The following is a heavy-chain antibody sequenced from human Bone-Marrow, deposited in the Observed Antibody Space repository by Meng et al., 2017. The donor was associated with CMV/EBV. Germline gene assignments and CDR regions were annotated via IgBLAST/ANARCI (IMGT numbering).Heavy chain of an antibody. CDR2: IYYSGST. CDR1: GGPISSSSYY. J-gene: IGHJ5*02. V-gene: IGHV4-39*07. CDR3: ARTKESSSSFAGRWFDP. Sequence: GSLRLSSTVSGGPISSSSYYWGWIRQPPGKGLEWIGSIYYSGSTYYNPSLKSRVTISVDTSKNQFSLKLSSVTAADTAVYYCARTKESSSSFAGRWFDPWGPGTLVTCYS. D-gene: IGHD6-6*01.